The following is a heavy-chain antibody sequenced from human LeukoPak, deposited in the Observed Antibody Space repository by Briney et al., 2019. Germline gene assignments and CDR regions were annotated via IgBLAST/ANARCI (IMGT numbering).Heavy chain of an antibody. CDR1: GFTFSTLA. CDR2: ISSRGDDT. V-gene: IGHV3-23*01. J-gene: IGHJ4*02. CDR3: AKHRRSTLVTAYFDS. Sequence: GGSLRPSCTASGFTFSTLAMGWVRQAPGKGLEWVSSISSRGDDTTYADSVKGRFTISRDNSKNTLYLQLNSLRVDDAAIYYCAKHRRSTLVTAYFDSWGQGTLVTVSS. D-gene: IGHD2-21*02.